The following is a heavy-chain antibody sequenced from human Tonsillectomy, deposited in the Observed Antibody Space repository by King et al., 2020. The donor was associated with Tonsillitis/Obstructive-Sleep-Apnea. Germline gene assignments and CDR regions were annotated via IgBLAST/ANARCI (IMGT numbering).Heavy chain of an antibody. Sequence: VQLQESGPGLVKPSETLSLTCTVSGGSISGFYWSWIRQPPGKGLDWIGYIYYTGSTNYNPSLESRVTISVDTSKNQFSQKLTSVTAADTAVYYCARDSGGSLDYWGQGTLVTVSS. CDR2: IYYTGST. CDR3: ARDSGGSLDY. V-gene: IGHV4-59*01. D-gene: IGHD1-26*01. J-gene: IGHJ4*02. CDR1: GGSISGFY.